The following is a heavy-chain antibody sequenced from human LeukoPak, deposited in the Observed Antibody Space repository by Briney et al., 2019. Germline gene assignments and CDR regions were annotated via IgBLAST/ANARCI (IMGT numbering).Heavy chain of an antibody. CDR1: GFTFSSDA. CDR2: IRFAGSNK. Sequence: PGRSLRLSCAASGFTFSSDAMHSVRQAPGKGLERVAFIRFAGSNKYYTDSVKVQFTISRENSKNTLYLQLISLRAEDTAVYYCAKNWSQYYFDYWGQGTLVTVSS. V-gene: IGHV3-30*02. CDR3: AKNWSQYYFDY. J-gene: IGHJ4*02. D-gene: IGHD1-1*01.